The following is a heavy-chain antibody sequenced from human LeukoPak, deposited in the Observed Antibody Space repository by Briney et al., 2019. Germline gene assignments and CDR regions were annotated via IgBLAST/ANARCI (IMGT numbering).Heavy chain of an antibody. Sequence: GGSLRLSCVASGFTFSDYAMNWVRQAPGKGLEWVSTFKTYSGQVYYAESVRGRFTISRVNSKNTVYLEMNSLRAEDTAVYYCARDGGWSRANWFDPWGQGTLVTVSS. CDR2: FKTYSGQV. CDR3: ARDGGWSRANWFDP. CDR1: GFTFSDYA. V-gene: IGHV3-23*01. D-gene: IGHD2-15*01. J-gene: IGHJ5*02.